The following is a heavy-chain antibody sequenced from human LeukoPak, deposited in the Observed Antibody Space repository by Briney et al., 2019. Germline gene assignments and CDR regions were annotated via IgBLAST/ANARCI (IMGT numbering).Heavy chain of an antibody. CDR2: IYTSGST. Sequence: QSSETLSLTCTVSSGTISTYYWSWIRQPAGKGLEWIGRIYTSGSTNYNPSLKSRVTMSVDTSKNQFSLKLSSVTAVDTAVYYCARSGSSSWDPYYFDYWGQGTLVTVSS. V-gene: IGHV4-4*07. CDR3: ARSGSSSWDPYYFDY. D-gene: IGHD6-13*01. CDR1: SGTISTYY. J-gene: IGHJ4*02.